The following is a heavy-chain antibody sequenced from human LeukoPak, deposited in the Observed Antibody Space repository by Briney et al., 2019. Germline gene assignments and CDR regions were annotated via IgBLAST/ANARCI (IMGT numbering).Heavy chain of an antibody. V-gene: IGHV3-23*01. Sequence: GGSLRLSCAASGFIFSSYGMSWVRQAPGKGLEWVSFMSGSGDSTYYADSVKGRFTISRENAKNSLYLQMNSLRAGDTAVYYCARAAYSSTWYSRYFDLWGRGTLVTVSS. J-gene: IGHJ2*01. D-gene: IGHD6-13*01. CDR1: GFIFSSYG. CDR3: ARAAYSSTWYSRYFDL. CDR2: MSGSGDST.